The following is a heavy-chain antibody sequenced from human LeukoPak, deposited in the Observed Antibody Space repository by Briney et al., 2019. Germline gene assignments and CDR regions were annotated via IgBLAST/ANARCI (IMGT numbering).Heavy chain of an antibody. J-gene: IGHJ5*02. D-gene: IGHD6-13*01. CDR1: GFTFSSHE. V-gene: IGHV3-48*03. CDR2: ISSSGTSI. CDR3: ARGPYSSSWSAWFDP. Sequence: PGGSLRLSCAASGFTFSSHEMNWVRQAPGKGLEWVSYISSSGTSIYYADTVKGRFTISRDNAKNSLYLQMNSLRAEDTAFYYCARGPYSSSWSAWFDPWGQETLVTVSS.